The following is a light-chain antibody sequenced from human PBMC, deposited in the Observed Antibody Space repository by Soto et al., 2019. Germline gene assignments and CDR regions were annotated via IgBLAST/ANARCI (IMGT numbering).Light chain of an antibody. CDR1: VSDVSGYNF. Sequence: LTQPASVSGSPGQSITISCTGTVSDVSGYNFVSWYQQYPGEAPKLMIYDVSNRPSGVSNRFSGSKSGNTASLTISGLQAEDEADYYCSSYTSSNTYVFGTGTKVTVL. J-gene: IGLJ1*01. V-gene: IGLV2-14*03. CDR2: DVS. CDR3: SSYTSSNTYV.